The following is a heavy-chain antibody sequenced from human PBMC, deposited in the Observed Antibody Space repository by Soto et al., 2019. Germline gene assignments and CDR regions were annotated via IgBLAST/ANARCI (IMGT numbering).Heavy chain of an antibody. J-gene: IGHJ3*02. CDR1: GGTFSSYA. CDR3: ASEIRGGLDTAMVPAFDI. V-gene: IGHV1-69*13. D-gene: IGHD5-18*01. CDR2: IIPIFGTA. Sequence: SVKVSCKASGGTFSSYAISWVRQAPGQGLEWMGGIIPIFGTANYAQKFQGRVTITADESTSTAYMELSSLRSEDTAVYYCASEIRGGLDTAMVPAFDIWGQGTMVTVSS.